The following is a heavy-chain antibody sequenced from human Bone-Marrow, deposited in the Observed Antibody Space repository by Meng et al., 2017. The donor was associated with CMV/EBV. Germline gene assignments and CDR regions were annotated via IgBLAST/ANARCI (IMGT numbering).Heavy chain of an antibody. J-gene: IGHJ4*02. V-gene: IGHV1-2*02. CDR1: GYTFTDYR. CDR3: ARVSHSSSGWRGPFDY. Sequence: ASVKVSCKASGYTFTDYRMHWVRQAPGQGLEWMGWINPNSGGTNYAQKFQGRVTMTRDTSISTAYMELSRLRSDDTAVYYCARVSHSSSGWRGPFDYWGQGTLVTVSS. D-gene: IGHD6-19*01. CDR2: INPNSGGT.